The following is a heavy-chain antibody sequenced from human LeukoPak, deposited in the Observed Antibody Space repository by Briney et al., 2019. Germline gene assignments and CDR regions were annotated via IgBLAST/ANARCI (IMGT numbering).Heavy chain of an antibody. CDR2: IYYDGST. V-gene: IGHV4-39*07. Sequence: SETLSLTCSVSGGSISRSSDYWGWIRQSPGEGLEWIGTIYYDGSTYYNPSLKSRVTISVDTSKNQFSLNLSSVTAADTALYYCTRDSQLEWFYSWGQGTLVTVSS. CDR1: GGSISRSSDY. J-gene: IGHJ5*01. D-gene: IGHD3-10*01. CDR3: TRDSQLEWFYS.